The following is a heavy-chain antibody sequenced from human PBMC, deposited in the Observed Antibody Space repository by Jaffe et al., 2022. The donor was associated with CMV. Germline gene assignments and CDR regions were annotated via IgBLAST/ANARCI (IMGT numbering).Heavy chain of an antibody. V-gene: IGHV4-39*01. CDR3: ARHLGYSGTYYFDY. D-gene: IGHD1-26*01. J-gene: IGHJ4*02. CDR1: GGSISSSSYY. CDR2: IYYSGST. Sequence: QLQLQESGPGLVKPSETLSLTCTVSGGSISSSSYYWGWIRQPPGKGLEWIGSIYYSGSTYYNPSLKSRVTISVDTSKNQFSLKLSSVTAADTAVYYCARHLGYSGTYYFDYWGQGTLVTVSS.